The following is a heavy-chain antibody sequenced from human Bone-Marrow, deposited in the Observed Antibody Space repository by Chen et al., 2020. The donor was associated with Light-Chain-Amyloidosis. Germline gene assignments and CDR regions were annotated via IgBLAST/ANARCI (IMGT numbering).Heavy chain of an antibody. D-gene: IGHD3-22*01. Sequence: QVQLVQSGAEVKKPGASVTVSCKASGYTFTTSGIHWVRQAPGQSLEWMGWINAFNGNTRYSQKFQGRVTITRDTSATTAYMELSSLRSEDTAVYYCARSPYDSSGYFFRWFAPWGQGTQVTVSS. V-gene: IGHV1-3*01. J-gene: IGHJ5*02. CDR1: GYTFTTSG. CDR2: INAFNGNT. CDR3: ARSPYDSSGYFFRWFAP.